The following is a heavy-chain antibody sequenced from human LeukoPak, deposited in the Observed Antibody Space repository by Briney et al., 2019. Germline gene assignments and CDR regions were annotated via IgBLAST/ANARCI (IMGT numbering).Heavy chain of an antibody. CDR3: ATLSGSGSYYNGGLAY. CDR2: ISGSTSYT. J-gene: IGHJ4*02. Sequence: PGGSLRHSSAPPVFTFCDYYMSRISQAPGKGLEWVSYISGSTSYTDYADSVKGRFTISRDNAKNSLYLQMNSLRAEDTDVFYCATLSGSGSYYNGGLAYWGQGALVTVSS. D-gene: IGHD3-10*01. V-gene: IGHV3-11*06. CDR1: VFTFCDYY.